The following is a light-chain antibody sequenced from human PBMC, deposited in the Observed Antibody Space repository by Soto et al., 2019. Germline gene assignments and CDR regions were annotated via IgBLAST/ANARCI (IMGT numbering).Light chain of an antibody. CDR3: QQRYSTPPWT. J-gene: IGKJ1*01. CDR1: QSIVTY. CDR2: AAS. V-gene: IGKV1-39*01. Sequence: DIQMTQSPSSLSASVGDRVTITCRASQSIVTYLNWYLQKPGKAPKLLIYAASNLQSGVPSRFSGSGSGTDFPLTISSLQPEDFATYFCQQRYSTPPWTFGQGTKVDIK.